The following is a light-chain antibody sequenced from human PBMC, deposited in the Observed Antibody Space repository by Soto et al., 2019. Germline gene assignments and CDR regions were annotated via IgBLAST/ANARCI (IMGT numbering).Light chain of an antibody. Sequence: MVFSHSPATLSLSPGETATLSCRASQSVSSYLAWYQQKPGQAPRLLIYDASNRATGIPARFSGSGSGTDFTLTISSLEPEDFALYYCQQRSNWPPLKFGQGTKV. J-gene: IGKJ1*01. CDR1: QSVSSY. CDR3: QQRSNWPPLK. V-gene: IGKV3-11*01. CDR2: DAS.